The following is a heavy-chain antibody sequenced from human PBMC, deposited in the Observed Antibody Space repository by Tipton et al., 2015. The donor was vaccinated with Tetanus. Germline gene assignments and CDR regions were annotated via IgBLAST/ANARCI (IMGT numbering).Heavy chain of an antibody. J-gene: IGHJ4*02. V-gene: IGHV1-18*01. CDR3: GRGNRGSSWYL. CDR2: ITPYNGHR. CDR1: GYSFTSYG. D-gene: IGHD6-13*01. Sequence: QLVQSGPEVKKPGASVKVSCTANGYSFTSYGINWVRQAPGQGLEWVGWITPYNGHRDLAQKFQGRVTMTTDASLRTAYLELTSLRSDDTAVYYCGRGNRGSSWYLWGQGSLVTVSS.